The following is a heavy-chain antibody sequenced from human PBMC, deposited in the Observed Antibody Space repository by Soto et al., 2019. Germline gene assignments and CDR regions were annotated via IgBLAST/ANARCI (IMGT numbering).Heavy chain of an antibody. CDR2: IYYSGST. CDR3: ARPSMTTVGDFDY. D-gene: IGHD4-17*01. CDR1: GGSISSSSYY. J-gene: IGHJ4*02. Sequence: QLQLQESGPGLVKPSETLSLTCTVSGGSISSSSYYWGWIRQPPGKGLEGIGSIYYSGSTYYNPSRKSRVTISVDASKNQFSLKLSSVTAADTAVYYCARPSMTTVGDFDYWGQGTLVTVSS. V-gene: IGHV4-39*01.